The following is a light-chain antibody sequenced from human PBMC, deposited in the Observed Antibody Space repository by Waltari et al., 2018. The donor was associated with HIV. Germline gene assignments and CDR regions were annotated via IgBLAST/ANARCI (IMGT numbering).Light chain of an antibody. Sequence: EIVMTQPPATLSLSQGERATLPCRASQSVSSSYLSWYQQRPGQTPRLIIYGASTRATGIPARFSGSGSGTDFTLTISSLQPEDFAVYYCQQDYNLPWTFGQGTKVEIK. CDR1: QSVSSSY. CDR3: QQDYNLPWT. V-gene: IGKV3D-7*01. J-gene: IGKJ1*01. CDR2: GAS.